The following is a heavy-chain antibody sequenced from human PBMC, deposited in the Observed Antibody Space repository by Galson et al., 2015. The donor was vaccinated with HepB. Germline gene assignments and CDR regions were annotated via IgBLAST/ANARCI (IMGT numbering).Heavy chain of an antibody. Sequence: SLRLSCAASGLTFSKYWMNWVRQAPGKGPEWVANINEDGSEKDYTDSVKGRFTISRDNAEISLSLQMNSLRAEDTAVYYCANAYYWGQGTLVTVSS. CDR2: INEDGSEK. CDR3: ANAYY. CDR1: GLTFSKYW. J-gene: IGHJ4*02. V-gene: IGHV3-7*01.